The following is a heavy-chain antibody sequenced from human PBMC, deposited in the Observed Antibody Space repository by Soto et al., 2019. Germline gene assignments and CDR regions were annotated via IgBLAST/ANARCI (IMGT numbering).Heavy chain of an antibody. CDR1: GGSFSGYY. CDR2: INHSGST. V-gene: IGHV4-34*01. D-gene: IGHD5-18*01. J-gene: IGHJ6*02. CDR3: ARIVLSSRSIQLWPHYGMDV. Sequence: SETLSLTCAVYGGSFSGYYWSWIRQPPGKGLEWIGEINHSGSTNYNPSLKSRVTISVDTSKNQFSLKLSSVTAADTAVYYCARIVLSSRSIQLWPHYGMDVWGQGTTVTVSS.